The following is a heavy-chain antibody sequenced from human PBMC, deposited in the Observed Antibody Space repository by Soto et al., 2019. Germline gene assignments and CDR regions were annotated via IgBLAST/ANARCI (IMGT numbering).Heavy chain of an antibody. V-gene: IGHV2-5*02. D-gene: IGHD3-9*01. CDR2: IYWDDDK. CDR1: GFSLNTFGVG. J-gene: IGHJ4*02. CDR3: AHRRGDDILAGYNYVDY. Sequence: QITLKESGPALVKPTQTLRLTCSFSGFSLNTFGVGVAWIRQPPGKALEWLALIYWDDDKRYSPSLKSRLTITKDTSKNQVVHTLTNMDPVDTATYYSAHRRGDDILAGYNYVDYWGQGSLVTVSS.